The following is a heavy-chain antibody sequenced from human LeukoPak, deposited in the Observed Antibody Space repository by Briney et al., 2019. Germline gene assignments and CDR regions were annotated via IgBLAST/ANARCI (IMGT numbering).Heavy chain of an antibody. Sequence: PSETLSLTCTVSGGSISSSSYYWGWIRQPPGKGLEWIGSIYYSGTTYYNPSLKSRVTISVDTSKNQFSLKLSSVTAADTAVYYCARVVVYGSYAGPFDYWGQGTLVTVSS. CDR3: ARVVVYGSYAGPFDY. J-gene: IGHJ4*02. V-gene: IGHV4-39*07. CDR2: IYYSGTT. CDR1: GGSISSSSYY. D-gene: IGHD3-10*01.